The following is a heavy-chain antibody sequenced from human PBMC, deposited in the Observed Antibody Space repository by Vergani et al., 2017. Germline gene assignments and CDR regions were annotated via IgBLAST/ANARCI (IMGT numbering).Heavy chain of an antibody. CDR1: GYTFTGYY. D-gene: IGHD2-2*01. CDR3: AREVNRRSTSTPLSY. J-gene: IGHJ4*02. V-gene: IGHV1-2*02. Sequence: VQLVESGAEVKKPGASVKVSCKASGYTFTGYYMHWVRQAPGQGLEWMGWINPNSGGTNYAQKFQGRVTMTRDTSISTAYMELSRLRSDDTAVYYCAREVNRRSTSTPLSYWGQGTLVTVSS. CDR2: INPNSGGT.